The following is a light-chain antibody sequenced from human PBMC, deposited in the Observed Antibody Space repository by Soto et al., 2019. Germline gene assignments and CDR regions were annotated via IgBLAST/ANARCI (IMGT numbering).Light chain of an antibody. V-gene: IGKV1-9*01. CDR1: QGISSY. Sequence: DIQMTQSPSTLSASVGDRVTIACRAGQGISSYLAWYQQKPGKAPKLLIYAASTLQSGVPSRFSGSGSGTEFTLTISSLQSEDFAVYYCQQYNNWPPPITFGQGTRLEIK. J-gene: IGKJ5*01. CDR3: QQYNNWPPPIT. CDR2: AAS.